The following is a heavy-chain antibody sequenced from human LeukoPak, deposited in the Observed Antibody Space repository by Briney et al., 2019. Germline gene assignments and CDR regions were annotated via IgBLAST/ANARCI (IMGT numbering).Heavy chain of an antibody. CDR1: GFTFSSYP. CDR2: ISGSGGST. Sequence: GGSLTLSCAASGFTFSSYPMSWVRQAPGKGLEGVSAISGSGGSTYYAHSVKGRFTISGDNSKNTLYLQMNSLRAEDTAVYYCFLIFVVVPAAIRGGSFDYWGQGTLVTVSS. D-gene: IGHD2-2*01. CDR3: FLIFVVVPAAIRGGSFDY. V-gene: IGHV3-23*01. J-gene: IGHJ4*02.